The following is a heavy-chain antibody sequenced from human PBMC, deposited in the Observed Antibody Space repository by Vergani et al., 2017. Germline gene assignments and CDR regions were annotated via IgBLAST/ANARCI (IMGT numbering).Heavy chain of an antibody. Sequence: EVQLVESGGGLVKPGGSLRLSCAASGFTFSSYSMNWVRQAPGKGLEWVSSISSSRSYIYYADSVKGRFTISRDNAKNSLYLQMNSLRAEDTAVYYCARSGLAGITMVRGVIGYWSQGTLVTVSS. D-gene: IGHD3-10*01. CDR3: ARSGLAGITMVRGVIGY. V-gene: IGHV3-21*01. CDR1: GFTFSSYS. CDR2: ISSSRSYI. J-gene: IGHJ4*02.